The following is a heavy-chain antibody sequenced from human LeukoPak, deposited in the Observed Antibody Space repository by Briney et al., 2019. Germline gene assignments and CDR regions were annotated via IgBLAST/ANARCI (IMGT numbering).Heavy chain of an antibody. CDR2: ISYSGNT. Sequence: SETLSLACTVSAGSISSSDYYWGWIRQSPGKGLEWIGRISYSGNTYYNPSLKSRVTISVDTSKNHFSLRLSSVTAADTAVYFCSRLTHSYYSDTSGYYPYYYMDVWGEGTTVTVSS. D-gene: IGHD3-22*01. J-gene: IGHJ6*03. CDR3: SRLTHSYYSDTSGYYPYYYMDV. CDR1: AGSISSSDYY. V-gene: IGHV4-39*02.